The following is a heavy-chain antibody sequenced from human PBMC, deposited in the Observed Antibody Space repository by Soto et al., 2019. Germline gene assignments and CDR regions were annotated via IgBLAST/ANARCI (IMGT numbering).Heavy chain of an antibody. D-gene: IGHD3-9*01. V-gene: IGHV4-4*07. CDR2: IYTTGST. J-gene: IGHJ4*02. Sequence: SETLSLTCTVSGSSMSNYYWSWTLQPAGKGLEWIGRIYTTGSTHYNPSLKSRVTLSIDMSKNQFSLKMNSVTAADTPVYYCARELPSIYEILTGHFDHWGQGTLVTVSS. CDR1: GSSMSNYY. CDR3: ARELPSIYEILTGHFDH.